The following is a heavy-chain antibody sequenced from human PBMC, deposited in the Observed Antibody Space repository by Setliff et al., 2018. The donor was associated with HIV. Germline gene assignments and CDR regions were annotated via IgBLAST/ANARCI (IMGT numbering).Heavy chain of an antibody. CDR3: ARGYYNSGNYFEY. CDR2: INVGNGNI. J-gene: IGHJ4*02. D-gene: IGHD1-20*01. V-gene: IGHV1-3*01. Sequence: GASVKVSCKASGYPFTSYAMHWVRQAPGQTFEWMGWINVGNGNIRYSQKFQGRVAITRDTSASTAYMELSSLGSEDTAVYYCARGYYNSGNYFEYWGQGTLVTVSS. CDR1: GYPFTSYA.